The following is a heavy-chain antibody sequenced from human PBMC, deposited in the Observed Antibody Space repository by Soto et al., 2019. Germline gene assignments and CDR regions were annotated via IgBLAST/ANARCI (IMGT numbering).Heavy chain of an antibody. Sequence: GASLKISCKGSGYSFTSYWISWVRQMPGQGLEWMGRIDPSDSYTNYSPSFQGHVTISADKSISTAYLQWSSLKASDTAMYYCARRPRYNWNYSKDYWGQGTLVTVSS. CDR1: GYSFTSYW. CDR3: ARRPRYNWNYSKDY. CDR2: IDPSDSYT. J-gene: IGHJ4*02. D-gene: IGHD1-7*01. V-gene: IGHV5-10-1*01.